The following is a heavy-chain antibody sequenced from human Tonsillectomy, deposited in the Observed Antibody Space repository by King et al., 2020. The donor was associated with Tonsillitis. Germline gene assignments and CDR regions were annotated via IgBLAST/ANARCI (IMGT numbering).Heavy chain of an antibody. J-gene: IGHJ6*02. CDR2: ISYDGSNK. CDR1: GFTFSSYA. V-gene: IGHV3-30*04. CDR3: ARELPPYGLLWFGEPYYYYGMDV. Sequence: VQLVESGGGVVQPGRSLRLSRAASGFTFSSYAMHWVRQTPGKGLEWVAVISYDGSNKYYADSVKGRFTISRDNSKNTLYLQMNSLRAEDTAVYYCARELPPYGLLWFGEPYYYYGMDVWGQGTTVTVSS. D-gene: IGHD3-10*01.